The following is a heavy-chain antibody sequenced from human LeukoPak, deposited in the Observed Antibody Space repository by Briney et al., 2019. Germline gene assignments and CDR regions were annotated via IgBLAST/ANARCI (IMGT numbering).Heavy chain of an antibody. CDR2: IGSSGSTI. Sequence: GGSLRLSCAASGFTFSDYYMGWIRQAPGKGLEWVSYIGSSGSTIYYADSVKGRFTISRDNAKNSLYLQMNSLRAEDTAVYYCARTEYSSGWYGPDYYYGMDVWGQGTTVTVSS. D-gene: IGHD6-19*01. CDR1: GFTFSDYY. V-gene: IGHV3-11*01. J-gene: IGHJ6*02. CDR3: ARTEYSSGWYGPDYYYGMDV.